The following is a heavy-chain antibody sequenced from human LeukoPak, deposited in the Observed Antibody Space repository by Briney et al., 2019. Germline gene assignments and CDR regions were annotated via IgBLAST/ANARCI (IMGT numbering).Heavy chain of an antibody. CDR1: GGSISTSNYY. V-gene: IGHV4-61*01. D-gene: IGHD1-1*01. CDR2: ISYNGNT. CDR3: ARAANELNDFDY. J-gene: IGHJ4*02. Sequence: SETLSLTCTVSGGSISTSNYYWSWIRQPPGQGLQWLAYISYNGNTKTNPSLKSRVTISVDTSKNQFSLKLSSVTAADTAVYYCARAANELNDFDYWGQGTLVTVSS.